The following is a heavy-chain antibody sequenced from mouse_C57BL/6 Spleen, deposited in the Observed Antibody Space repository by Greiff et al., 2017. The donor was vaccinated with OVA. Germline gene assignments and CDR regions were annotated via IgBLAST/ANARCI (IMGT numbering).Heavy chain of an antibody. CDR2: IRTGGGT. CDR3: ARGDDSSYFGY. J-gene: IGHJ2*01. V-gene: IGHV2-9-1*01. D-gene: IGHD1-1*01. Sequence: VKLMESGPGLVAPSQSLSITCTVSGFSLTSYAISWVRQPPGKGLEWLGVIRTGGGTNYNSALKSRLSISKDNSKSQVFLKMNSLQTDDTARYYCARGDDSSYFGYWGQGATLTVSS. CDR1: GFSLTSYA.